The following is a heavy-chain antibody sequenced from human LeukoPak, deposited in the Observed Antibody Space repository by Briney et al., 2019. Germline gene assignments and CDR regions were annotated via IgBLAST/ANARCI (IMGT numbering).Heavy chain of an antibody. CDR1: GYAFTSYG. J-gene: IGHJ4*02. CDR2: ISAYNGNT. Sequence: ASVKVSCKASGYAFTSYGISWVRQAPGQGLEWMGWISAYNGNTNYAQKLQGRVTMTTDTSTSTAYMELRSLRSDDTAVYYCARDRGDFWSGRFDYWGQGTLVTVSS. V-gene: IGHV1-18*01. CDR3: ARDRGDFWSGRFDY. D-gene: IGHD3-3*01.